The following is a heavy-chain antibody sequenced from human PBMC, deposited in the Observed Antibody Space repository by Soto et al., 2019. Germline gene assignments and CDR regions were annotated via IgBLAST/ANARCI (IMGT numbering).Heavy chain of an antibody. CDR2: IYHSGST. CDR1: GGSISSGGYS. V-gene: IGHV4-30-2*01. D-gene: IGHD6-25*01. Sequence: PSETLSLTCAVSGGSISSGGYSWSWIRQPPGKGLEWIGYIYHSGSTYYNPSLKSRVTISVDRSKNQFSPKLSSVTAADTAVYYGARMGGYNFGFSDSSGEGSLVTV. J-gene: IGHJ4*02. CDR3: ARMGGYNFGFSDS.